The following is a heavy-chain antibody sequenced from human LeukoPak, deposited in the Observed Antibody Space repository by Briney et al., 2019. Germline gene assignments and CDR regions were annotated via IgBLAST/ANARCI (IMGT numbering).Heavy chain of an antibody. Sequence: PSETLSLICTVSGGSISSGDYYWSWIRQPPGKGLEWIGYIYYSGSTYYNPSLKSRVTISVDTSKNQFSLKLSSVTAADTAVYYCAREAEGSSWDFDYWGQGTLVTVSS. J-gene: IGHJ4*02. CDR1: GGSISSGDYY. D-gene: IGHD6-13*01. CDR3: AREAEGSSWDFDY. V-gene: IGHV4-30-4*08. CDR2: IYYSGST.